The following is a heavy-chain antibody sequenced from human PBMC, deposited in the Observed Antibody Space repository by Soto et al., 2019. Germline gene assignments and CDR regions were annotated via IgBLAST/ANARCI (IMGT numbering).Heavy chain of an antibody. V-gene: IGHV3-23*01. J-gene: IGHJ4*02. Sequence: PGGSLRLSCAASGFTFSSYAMSWVRQAPGKGLEWVSAISGSGGSTYYADSVKGRFTISRDNSKNTLYLQMNSLRAEDTAVYYCAKDQWRLQLWSPVAYWVQGTLVTVSS. CDR3: AKDQWRLQLWSPVAY. D-gene: IGHD5-18*01. CDR2: ISGSGGST. CDR1: GFTFSSYA.